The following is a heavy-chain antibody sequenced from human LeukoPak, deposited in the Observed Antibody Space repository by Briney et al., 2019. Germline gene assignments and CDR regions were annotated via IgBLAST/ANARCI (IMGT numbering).Heavy chain of an antibody. J-gene: IGHJ3*02. CDR3: ARPKYSSGWYGAFDI. Sequence: SETLSLTCAVSGGSISSYYWSWIRQSPGRGLEYIGHIYYNGRTDYNPSLKSRVTISVDTSRNQFSLKLNSVTAADTAVYYCARPKYSSGWYGAFDIWGQGTMVTVSS. CDR2: IYYNGRT. V-gene: IGHV4-59*01. CDR1: GGSISSYY. D-gene: IGHD6-19*01.